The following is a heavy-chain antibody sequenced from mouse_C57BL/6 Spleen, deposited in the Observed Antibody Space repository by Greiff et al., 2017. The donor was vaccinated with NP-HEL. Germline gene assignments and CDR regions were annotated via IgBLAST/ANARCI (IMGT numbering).Heavy chain of an antibody. CDR2: IYPGDGDT. CDR3: ARSSNWDGFYYFDY. CDR1: GYAFSSSW. V-gene: IGHV1-82*01. D-gene: IGHD4-1*01. Sequence: QVQLQQSGPELVKPGASVKISCKASGYAFSSSWMNWVKQRPGKGLEWIGRIYPGDGDTNYNGKFKGKATLTADKSSSTAYMQLSSLTSEDSAVYFCARSSNWDGFYYFDYWGHGTTLTVSS. J-gene: IGHJ2*01.